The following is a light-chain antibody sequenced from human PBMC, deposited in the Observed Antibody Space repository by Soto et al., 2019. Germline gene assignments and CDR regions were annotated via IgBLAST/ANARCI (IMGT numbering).Light chain of an antibody. J-gene: IGLJ1*01. CDR2: EVS. V-gene: IGLV2-14*01. CDR3: SSYTSSTTPVYV. Sequence: QSVLTQPASVSGSPGQSITISCTGTSSDVGGYKYVSWYQQHPGKAPKLMIYEVSNRPSGVSNRFSGSESVNTASLTISGLQAEDEADYYCSSYTSSTTPVYVFGTGTKVTAL. CDR1: SSDVGGYKY.